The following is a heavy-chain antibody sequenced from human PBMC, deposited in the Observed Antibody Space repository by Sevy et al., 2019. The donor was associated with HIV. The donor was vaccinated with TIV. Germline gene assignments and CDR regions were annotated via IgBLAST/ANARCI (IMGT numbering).Heavy chain of an antibody. V-gene: IGHV3-48*02. CDR2: ISSSSDII. CDR1: GFIFSGYS. D-gene: IGHD6-25*01. CDR3: ARTIAAAETFDY. Sequence: GGSLRLSCAVSGFIFSGYSMNWVRQAPGKGLEWVSYISSSSDIIYYADSVKGRFTISRDNARNSLYLQMNSLRDEDTAVYYCARTIAAAETFDYWGQEPWSPSPQ. J-gene: IGHJ4*01.